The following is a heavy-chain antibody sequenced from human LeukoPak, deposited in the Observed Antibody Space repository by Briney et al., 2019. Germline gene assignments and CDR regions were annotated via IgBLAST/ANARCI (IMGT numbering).Heavy chain of an antibody. V-gene: IGHV3-30*04. J-gene: IGHJ5*02. D-gene: IGHD4-17*01. Sequence: HAGGSLRLACTASGFTVSSYAMHWVGQAPGKGLEWVAVVSYDGSNKYYADSVKGRFTISRDNAMNSLYLQMNSLRAEDTAVYYCARTTVTAGRTNWFDPWGQGTLVIVSS. CDR2: VSYDGSNK. CDR1: GFTVSSYA. CDR3: ARTTVTAGRTNWFDP.